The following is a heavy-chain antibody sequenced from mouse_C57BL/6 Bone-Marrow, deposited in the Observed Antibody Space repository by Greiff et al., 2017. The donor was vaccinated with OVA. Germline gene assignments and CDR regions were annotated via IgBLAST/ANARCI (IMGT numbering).Heavy chain of an antibody. CDR2: INPNNGGT. D-gene: IGHD2-12*01. J-gene: IGHJ3*01. CDR3: ARERAYYSFPGAY. CDR1: GYTFTDYY. V-gene: IGHV1-26*01. Sequence: EVQLQQSGPELVKPGASVKISCKASGYTFTDYYMNWVKQSHGKSLEWIGDINPNNGGTSYNQKFKGKATLTVDKSSSTAYMELRSLTSEDSAVYDCARERAYYSFPGAYWGQGTLVTVSA.